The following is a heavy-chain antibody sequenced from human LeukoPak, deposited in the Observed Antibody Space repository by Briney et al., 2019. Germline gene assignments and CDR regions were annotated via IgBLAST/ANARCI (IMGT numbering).Heavy chain of an antibody. CDR1: GFTFTNYA. V-gene: IGHV3-23*01. D-gene: IGHD3-10*01. Sequence: GGSLRLACADSGFTFTNYALSWVGQAPGQGLERVSGISDSGDSTYYADSVKGRFTISRDNSKNALYLQLSGLRAEDTAVYYCAKDRSVATMVYVFDYWRQGTLVTVSS. CDR2: ISDSGDST. CDR3: AKDRSVATMVYVFDY. J-gene: IGHJ4*02.